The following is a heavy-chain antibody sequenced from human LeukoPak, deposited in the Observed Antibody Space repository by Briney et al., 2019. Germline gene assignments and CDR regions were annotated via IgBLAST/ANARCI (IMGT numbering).Heavy chain of an antibody. Sequence: ASVKVSCKASGGTFSSYTISWVRQAPGQGLEWMGRIIPILGIANYAQKFQGRVTITADKSTSTAYMELSSLRSEDTAVYYCASRVVPAAMGAFDIRGQGTMVTVSS. J-gene: IGHJ3*02. CDR3: ASRVVPAAMGAFDI. D-gene: IGHD2-2*01. V-gene: IGHV1-69*02. CDR2: IIPILGIA. CDR1: GGTFSSYT.